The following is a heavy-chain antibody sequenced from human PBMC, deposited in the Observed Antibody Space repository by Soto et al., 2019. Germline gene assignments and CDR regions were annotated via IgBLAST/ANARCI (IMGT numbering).Heavy chain of an antibody. D-gene: IGHD6-6*01. Sequence: PGGSLRLSCAASGFTFSSYSMNWVRQAPGKGLEWVSSISSSSSYIYYADSVKGRFTISRDNAKNSLYLQMNSLRAEDTAVYYCARAYSSSSYYYGMDVWGQGTTVTVYS. CDR1: GFTFSSYS. J-gene: IGHJ6*02. V-gene: IGHV3-21*01. CDR3: ARAYSSSSYYYGMDV. CDR2: ISSSSSYI.